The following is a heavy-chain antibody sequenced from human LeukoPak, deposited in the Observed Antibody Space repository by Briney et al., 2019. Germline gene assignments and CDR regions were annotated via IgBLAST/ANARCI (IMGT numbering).Heavy chain of an antibody. D-gene: IGHD6-19*01. Sequence: GGSLRLSCAASGFTFSSYGMHWVRQAPGKGLEWVAVIWYDGSNKYYADSVKGRFTISRDNSKNTLYLQMNSLRAEDTAVYYCARDGVAVAGKDYWGQGTLVTVSS. CDR3: ARDGVAVAGKDY. V-gene: IGHV3-33*01. J-gene: IGHJ4*02. CDR2: IWYDGSNK. CDR1: GFTFSSYG.